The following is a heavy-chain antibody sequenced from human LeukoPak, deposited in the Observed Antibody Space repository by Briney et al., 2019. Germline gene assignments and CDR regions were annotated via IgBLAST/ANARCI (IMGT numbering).Heavy chain of an antibody. CDR2: ISYDGSNK. J-gene: IGHJ4*02. D-gene: IGHD3-10*01. V-gene: IGHV3-30*04. CDR1: GFTFSSYA. CDR3: ASVRGTYYFDY. Sequence: PVRSLRLSCAASGFTFSSYAMHGVRQAPRKGLEWVAVISYDGSNKYYADSVKGRFTISRDNSKNTLYLQMNSLRAEDTAVYYCASVRGTYYFDYWGQGTLVTVSS.